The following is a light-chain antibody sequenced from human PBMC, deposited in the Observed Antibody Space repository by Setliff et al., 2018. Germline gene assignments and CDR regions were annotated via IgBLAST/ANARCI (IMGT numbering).Light chain of an antibody. CDR3: QSYDTSLSGVV. CDR1: SSNIGAGYD. Sequence: SVLTQPPSVSGAPGQRVTISCTGTSSNIGAGYDVHWYQQLPGAAPKLLIYGNDNRPSGVPDQFSGSKSGTSASLAITGLQAEDEADYYCQSYDTSLSGVVFGGGTKVTVL. V-gene: IGLV1-40*01. J-gene: IGLJ2*01. CDR2: GND.